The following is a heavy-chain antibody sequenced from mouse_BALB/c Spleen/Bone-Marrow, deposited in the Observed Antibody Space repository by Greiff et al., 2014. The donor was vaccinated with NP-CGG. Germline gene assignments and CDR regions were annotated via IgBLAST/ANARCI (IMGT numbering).Heavy chain of an antibody. D-gene: IGHD2-14*01. CDR2: ISTNNGNT. V-gene: IGHV1-67*01. CDR3: SREVRVRGCDMDF. J-gene: IGHJ4*01. Sequence: QVQLQQSGPEVARPGVSVKISCKASGYTFTDYGIHWVKQRHARSLEWIGIISTNNGNTKYNQKFKGKATMTVDKSSSTAYMELDRMRSDDDDIEYCSREVRVRGCDMDFWGPGTSVTVSS. CDR1: GYTFTDYG.